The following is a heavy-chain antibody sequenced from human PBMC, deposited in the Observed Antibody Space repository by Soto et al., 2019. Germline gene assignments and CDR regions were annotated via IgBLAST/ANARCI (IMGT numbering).Heavy chain of an antibody. J-gene: IGHJ4*02. D-gene: IGHD2-8*02. Sequence: SETLSLTCAVYGGSFSGYYWTWIRQPPGTGLEWIGEINHSGSTNYNPSLKSRVTVSVDTSKNQFSLKLTSVTAADTAVYYCARDKITGLFDYWGQGTQVT. CDR3: ARDKITGLFDY. CDR1: GGSFSGYY. CDR2: INHSGST. V-gene: IGHV4-34*01.